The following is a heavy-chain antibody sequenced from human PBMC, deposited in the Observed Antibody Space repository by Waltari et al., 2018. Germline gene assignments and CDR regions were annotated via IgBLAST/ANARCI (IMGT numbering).Heavy chain of an antibody. D-gene: IGHD1-26*01. V-gene: IGHV3-72*01. CDR3: VRSKAGAGNFDY. CDR2: TRDKANGHTT. CDR1: GFIFSDHY. J-gene: IGHJ4*02. Sequence: EVQLVESGGGLVQPGGSLRLSCAASGFIFSDHYVDWIRQAPGKGLEWVARTRDKANGHTTEYVASVKGRFTVSRDDSKNSLYLQMNSLKTEDTALYYCVRSKAGAGNFDYWGQGT.